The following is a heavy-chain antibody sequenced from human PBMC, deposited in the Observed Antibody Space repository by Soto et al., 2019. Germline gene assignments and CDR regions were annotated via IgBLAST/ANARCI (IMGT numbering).Heavy chain of an antibody. CDR1: GYTFTSYG. CDR2: ISAYNGNT. D-gene: IGHD3-22*01. Sequence: ASVKVSCKASGYTFTSYGISWVRQAPGQGLEWMGWISAYNGNTNYAQKLQGRVTMTTDTSTSTAYMELRSLRSDDTAVCYCARLDSSGQSLAFDIWGQGTMVTVSS. CDR3: ARLDSSGQSLAFDI. V-gene: IGHV1-18*01. J-gene: IGHJ3*02.